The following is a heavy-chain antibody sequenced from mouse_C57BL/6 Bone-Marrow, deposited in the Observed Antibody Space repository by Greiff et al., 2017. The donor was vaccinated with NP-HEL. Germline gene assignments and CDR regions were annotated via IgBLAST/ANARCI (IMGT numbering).Heavy chain of an antibody. D-gene: IGHD6-1*01. CDR1: GYTFTSYG. J-gene: IGHJ3*01. Sequence: QVQLQQSGAELARPGASVKLSCKASGYTFTSYGISWVKQRTGQGLGWIGEIYPRSGNTYYNEKFKGKATLTADKSSSTAYMELRSLTSEDSAVYFCAPDLPWFAYWGQGTLVTVSA. V-gene: IGHV1-81*01. CDR2: IYPRSGNT. CDR3: APDLPWFAY.